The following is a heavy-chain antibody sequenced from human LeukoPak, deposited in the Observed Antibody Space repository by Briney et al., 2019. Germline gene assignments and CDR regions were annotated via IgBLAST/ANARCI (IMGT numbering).Heavy chain of an antibody. CDR1: GGFISHFC. J-gene: IGHJ3*02. V-gene: IGHV4-59*01. CDR3: ARWDETLRTFDI. CDR2: ICVYGDN. Sequence: ETVSLACSDSGGFISHFCWNWIRQPPGKGLEWIGYICVYGDNKHNTSLKSRVTTSLDESKNQFSLKVYSVTAADTAIYYCARWDETLRTFDIWGQGTTVTVS. D-gene: IGHD1-26*01.